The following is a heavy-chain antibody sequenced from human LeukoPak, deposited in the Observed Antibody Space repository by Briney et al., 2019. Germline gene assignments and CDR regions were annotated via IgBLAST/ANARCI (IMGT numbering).Heavy chain of an antibody. CDR3: AREVYYYGSGSYRERIGHFQH. V-gene: IGHV4-38-2*02. Sequence: SETLSLTCAVSGYSIGSGYYWGWIRQPPGKGLEWIGSIYHSGSTYYNPSLKSRVTISVDTSKNPFSLKLSSVTAADTAVYYCAREVYYYGSGSYRERIGHFQHWGQGTLVTVSS. D-gene: IGHD3-10*01. CDR2: IYHSGST. CDR1: GYSIGSGYY. J-gene: IGHJ1*01.